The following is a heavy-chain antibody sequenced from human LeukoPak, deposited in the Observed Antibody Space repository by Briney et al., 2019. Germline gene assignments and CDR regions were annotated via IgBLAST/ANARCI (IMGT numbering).Heavy chain of an antibody. V-gene: IGHV3-23*01. CDR1: GFTFSSSG. J-gene: IGHJ4*02. CDR2: ISASGDNT. Sequence: GGSLRLSCAASGFTFSSSGMSWVRQAPGKGLEWVSTISASGDNTYYADSVKGRFTISRDNSKNTLYLQMNSLIPEDTAVYYCARQYISGQWYFDYWGQGTLVTVSS. CDR3: ARQYISGQWYFDY. D-gene: IGHD5-18*01.